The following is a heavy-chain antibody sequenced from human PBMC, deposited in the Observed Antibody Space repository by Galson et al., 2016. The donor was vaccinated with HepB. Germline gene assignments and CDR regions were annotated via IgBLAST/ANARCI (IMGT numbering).Heavy chain of an antibody. CDR3: ANHRTTGYSIGWGGAFDI. CDR2: IRGSGTGT. CDR1: GFTLTTYT. V-gene: IGHV3-23*01. Sequence: SLRLSCAASGFTLTTYTMSWVRQAPGKGLEWVSSIRGSGTGTHYADSVKGRFTISRDNSKNTLYLQINSLRVEDTAVYYCANHRTTGYSIGWGGAFDIWGQGTMVTVSP. J-gene: IGHJ3*02. D-gene: IGHD6-19*01.